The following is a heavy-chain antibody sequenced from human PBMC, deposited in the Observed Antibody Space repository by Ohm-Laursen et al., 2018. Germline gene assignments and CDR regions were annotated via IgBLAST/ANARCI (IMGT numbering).Heavy chain of an antibody. Sequence: SLRLSCSASGFTFDDYAMHWVRQAPGKGLEWVSSISWNSGNIGYADSVKGRFTISRDNAKNTLYLQMNSLRAEDTAVYYCAKRHLYYFDYWGQGTLVTVSS. V-gene: IGHV3-9*01. CDR3: AKRHLYYFDY. CDR1: GFTFDDYA. CDR2: ISWNSGNI. J-gene: IGHJ4*02.